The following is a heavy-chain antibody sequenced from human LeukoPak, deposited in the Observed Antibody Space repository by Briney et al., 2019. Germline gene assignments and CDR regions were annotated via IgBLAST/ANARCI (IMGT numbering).Heavy chain of an antibody. CDR3: ATLSHSSSWYKQLDY. Sequence: GASVKVSCKASGYTFISYYMHWVRQAPGQGLEWMGIINPSGGSTSYAQKFQGRVTMTRDTSTSTVYMELSSLRSEDTAVYYCATLSHSSSWYKQLDYWGQGTLVPVSS. CDR1: GYTFISYY. V-gene: IGHV1-46*01. J-gene: IGHJ4*02. D-gene: IGHD6-13*01. CDR2: INPSGGST.